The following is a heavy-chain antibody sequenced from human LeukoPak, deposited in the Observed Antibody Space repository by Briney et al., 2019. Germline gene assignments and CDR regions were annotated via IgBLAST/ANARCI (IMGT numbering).Heavy chain of an antibody. CDR3: AIVCYGVPSISDG. CDR1: GSTFSSNW. CDR2: INIVGRRT. D-gene: IGHD3-3*02. V-gene: IGHV3-74*01. J-gene: IGHJ4*02. Sequence: GGSLRFSCAAPGSTFSSNWMHWVRQAPGKGLVWVSRINIVGRRTSYADPVKARLTIHRDSAKKSPNLKISTLRLQDTPVFTCAIVCYGVPSISDGWGQGTLVTASS.